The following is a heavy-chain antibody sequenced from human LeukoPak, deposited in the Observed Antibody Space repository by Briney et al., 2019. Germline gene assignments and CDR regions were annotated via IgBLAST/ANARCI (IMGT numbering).Heavy chain of an antibody. V-gene: IGHV3-74*01. CDR3: TRVFVGDEYSSSGY. CDR1: GFTFSRYY. D-gene: IGHD6-13*01. J-gene: IGHJ4*02. Sequence: GGSLRLSCAASGFTFSRYYMHWVRQAPGKGLVWVSRINSDGRSTTYADSVRGQFTVSRDNAKNTLYLQMNSLKVEDTAMYYCTRVFVGDEYSSSGYWGQGTLVTVSS. CDR2: INSDGRST.